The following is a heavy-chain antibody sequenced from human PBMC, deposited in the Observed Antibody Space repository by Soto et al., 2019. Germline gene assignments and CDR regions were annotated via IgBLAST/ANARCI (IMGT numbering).Heavy chain of an antibody. J-gene: IGHJ6*02. CDR1: GYTLTDYY. V-gene: IGHV1-2*02. D-gene: IGHD3-16*01. CDR2: INPNSGGT. Sequence: ASVKVSCKASGYTLTDYYIHWVRQAPGQGLEWLGWINPNSGGTNYAQKFRGRVTLSRDTSISTSYLELGGLTTDDTAVYYCASDCCVAYVDGMYFWGQGTTDPGS. CDR3: ASDCCVAYVDGMYF.